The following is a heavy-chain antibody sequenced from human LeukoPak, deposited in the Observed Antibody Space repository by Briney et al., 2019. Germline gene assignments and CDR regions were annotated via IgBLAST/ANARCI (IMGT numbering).Heavy chain of an antibody. V-gene: IGHV4-4*02. CDR1: GDSTSSNNW. CDR2: IYHTGIT. CDR3: ASDRSGMGV. J-gene: IGHJ6*02. Sequence: SGTLSLTCAVSGDSTSSNNWWTWVRQPPGKGLEWIGAIYHTGITDHNPSLKSRVSLSVDKSKNQFSLKLFSVTAADTAVYYCASDRSGMGVWGQGTTVTVSS.